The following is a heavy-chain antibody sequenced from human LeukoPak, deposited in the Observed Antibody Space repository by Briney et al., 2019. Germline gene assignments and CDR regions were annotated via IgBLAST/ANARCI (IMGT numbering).Heavy chain of an antibody. D-gene: IGHD3-10*01. CDR3: ARDQMEYIYGSGSSYYYYYAMDV. V-gene: IGHV3-30*04. J-gene: IGHJ6*02. CDR2: ISHDGSNT. CDR1: RFTFISYA. Sequence: PGTSLRLSCAASRFTFISYAMHWVRQAPGKGLEWVAVISHDGSNTYYADSVKGRFTISRDNFKTTLSLHMNNLRAEDTAVYYCARDQMEYIYGSGSSYYYYYAMDVWGQGTTVTVSS.